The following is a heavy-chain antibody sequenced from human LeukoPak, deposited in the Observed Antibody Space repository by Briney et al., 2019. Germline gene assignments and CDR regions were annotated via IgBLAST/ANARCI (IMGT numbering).Heavy chain of an antibody. CDR2: IHYSGTT. V-gene: IGHV4-59*08. CDR1: GGSISTYY. D-gene: IGHD5-12*01. CDR3: ARMGGYSGYATH. J-gene: IGHJ4*02. Sequence: PSETLSLTCTVSGGSISTYYWSWIRQPPGKGLEWIEYIHYSGTTNYNPSLKNRVTISLDTSKNQFSLNLGSVTAADTAVYFCARMGGYSGYATHWGQGTLVTVS.